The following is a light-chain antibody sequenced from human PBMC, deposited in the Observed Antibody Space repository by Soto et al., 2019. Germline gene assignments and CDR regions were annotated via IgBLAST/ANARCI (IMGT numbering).Light chain of an antibody. V-gene: IGLV2-8*01. CDR1: SSDVGGYNY. CDR3: SSYAGSNNYV. CDR2: EVS. Sequence: QSVLTQPPSASGSPGQSVTISCTGTSSDVGGYNYVSWYQQHPGKAPKLMIYEVSKRPSGVPDRFSGSKSGNTASLTVSGLQAEYEADYYCSSYAGSNNYVFGTGTKLTVL. J-gene: IGLJ1*01.